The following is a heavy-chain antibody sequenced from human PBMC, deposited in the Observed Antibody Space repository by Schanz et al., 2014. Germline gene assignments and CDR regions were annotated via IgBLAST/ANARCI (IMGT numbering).Heavy chain of an antibody. CDR3: ARDFSAYVGNYFDY. CDR2: IIPILGIA. D-gene: IGHD5-12*01. J-gene: IGHJ4*02. CDR1: GGTFSSYT. V-gene: IGHV1-69*08. Sequence: QVQLVQSEAEVKKPGSSVKVSCKASGGTFSSYTISWVRQAPGQGLEWMGRIIPILGIANYAQNFQGRLTMTTDTSTSTAYMELRSLRFDDTAVYYCARDFSAYVGNYFDYWGQGTLVTVSS.